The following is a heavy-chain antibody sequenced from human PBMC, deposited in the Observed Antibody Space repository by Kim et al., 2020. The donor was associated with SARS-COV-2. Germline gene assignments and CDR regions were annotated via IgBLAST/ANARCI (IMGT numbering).Heavy chain of an antibody. CDR2: VNPSSGDT. D-gene: IGHD1-26*01. Sequence: ASVKVSCSASGYPFTNYHIHWVRQAPGQGLEWMGIVNPSSGDTIYAQKFQGRVTMTSDTSTSTAYMEVSSLRSEDTAVYSCAREPGGSFRFDYWGRGTLVTVSS. CDR1: GYPFTNYH. V-gene: IGHV1-46*01. J-gene: IGHJ4*02. CDR3: AREPGGSFRFDY.